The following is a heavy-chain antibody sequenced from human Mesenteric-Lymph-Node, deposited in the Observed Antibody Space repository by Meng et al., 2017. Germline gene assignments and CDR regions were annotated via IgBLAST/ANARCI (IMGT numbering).Heavy chain of an antibody. CDR2: INPSGGST. J-gene: IGHJ6*02. V-gene: IGHV1-46*01. Sequence: ASVKVSCKASGYTFTSYYMHWVRQAPGQGLEWMGIINPSGGSTSYAQKFQGRVTITADESTSTAYMELSSLRSEDTAVYYCARDREYSSSSENYYYYGMDVWGQGTTVTVSS. D-gene: IGHD6-6*01. CDR1: GYTFTSYY. CDR3: ARDREYSSSSENYYYYGMDV.